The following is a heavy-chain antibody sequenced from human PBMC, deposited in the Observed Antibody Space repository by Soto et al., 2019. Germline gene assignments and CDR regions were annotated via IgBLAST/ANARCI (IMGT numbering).Heavy chain of an antibody. J-gene: IGHJ6*02. CDR2: MNPNSGNT. CDR1: EYTFTSYD. CDR3: ARGPYYYYGMDV. V-gene: IGHV1-8*01. Sequence: ASVKVSCKASEYTFTSYDINWVRQATGQGLEWMGWMNPNSGNTGYAQKFQGRVTMTRNTSISTAYMELSSLRSEDTAVYYCARGPYYYYGMDVWGQGTTVTVYS.